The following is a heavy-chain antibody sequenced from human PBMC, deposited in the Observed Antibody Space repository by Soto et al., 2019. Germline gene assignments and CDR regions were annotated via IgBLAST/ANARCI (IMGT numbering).Heavy chain of an antibody. V-gene: IGHV3-33*08. D-gene: IGHD1-26*01. CDR2: IWYDGSNQ. J-gene: IGHJ4*01. CDR1: GFTFSNAW. Sequence: GGSLRLSCAASGFTFSNAWMNWVRQAPGRGLEWVAIIWYDGSNQYYADSVKGRFTISRDNSKNTLYLQMDSLRAEDTAVYYCARARATFYIDFWGHGTLVTVSS. CDR3: ARARATFYIDF.